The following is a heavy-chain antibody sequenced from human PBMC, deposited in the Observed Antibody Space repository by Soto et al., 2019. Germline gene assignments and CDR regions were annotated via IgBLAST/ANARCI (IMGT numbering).Heavy chain of an antibody. V-gene: IGHV1-69*02. J-gene: IGHJ5*02. CDR3: ARRITQLELGDWFDP. D-gene: IGHD1-1*01. Sequence: QVQLVQSGAEVKKPGSSVKVSCKASGGTFSSYTISWVRQAPGQGLEWMGRIIPILGIANYEQKFQGRVTITADKSTSTAYMELSSLRSEDTAVYYCARRITQLELGDWFDPWGQGTLVTVAA. CDR2: IIPILGIA. CDR1: GGTFSSYT.